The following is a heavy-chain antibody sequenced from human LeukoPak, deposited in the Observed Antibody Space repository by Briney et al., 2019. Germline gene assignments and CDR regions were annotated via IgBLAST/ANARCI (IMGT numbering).Heavy chain of an antibody. Sequence: GGSLRLSCAASGFTFSSYWMHWVRQAPGKGLIWVSRINSDESSTSYADSVRGRFTISRDNAKNTLYLQINSLRAEDTAVYYCAGGPYGGTINYWGQGTLVTVSS. D-gene: IGHD4-23*01. CDR1: GFTFSSYW. V-gene: IGHV3-74*01. CDR2: INSDESST. J-gene: IGHJ4*02. CDR3: AGGPYGGTINY.